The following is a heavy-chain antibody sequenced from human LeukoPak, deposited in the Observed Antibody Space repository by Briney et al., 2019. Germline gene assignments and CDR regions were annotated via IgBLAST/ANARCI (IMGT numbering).Heavy chain of an antibody. J-gene: IGHJ3*02. V-gene: IGHV4-61*02. Sequence: PSETLSLTCTVSGGSISSGRYYWTWIRQPAGKGLEWIGRMYHTGSTMYNPSFRSRVTISVDTSKNQFSLKLSSVTAADTAVYYCARVARAPRRDAFDIWGQGTMVTVSS. CDR3: ARVARAPRRDAFDI. CDR2: MYHTGST. CDR1: GGSISSGRYY.